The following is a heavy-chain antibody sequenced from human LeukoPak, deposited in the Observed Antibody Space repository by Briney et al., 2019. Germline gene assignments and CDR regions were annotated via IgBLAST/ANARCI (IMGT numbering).Heavy chain of an antibody. CDR2: IYYSGST. CDR3: ARAPTRSGIDY. D-gene: IGHD3-10*01. CDR1: GGSISSSSYY. J-gene: IGHJ4*02. V-gene: IGHV4-39*07. Sequence: PSETLSLTCTVSGGSISSSSYYWGWIRQPPGKGLEWIGSIYYSGSTYYNPSLKSRVTISVDTSKNQFSLKLSSVTAADTAVYYCARAPTRSGIDYWGQGTLVTVSS.